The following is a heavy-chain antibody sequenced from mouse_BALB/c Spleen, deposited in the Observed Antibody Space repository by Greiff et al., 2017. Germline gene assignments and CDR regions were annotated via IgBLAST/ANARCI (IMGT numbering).Heavy chain of an antibody. CDR2: ISSGSSTI. Sequence: EVNVVESGGGLVQPGGSRKLSCAASGFTFSSFGMHWVRQAPEKGLEWVAYISSGSSTIYYADTVKGRFTISRDNPKNTLFLQMTSLRSEDTAMYYCARGGNYRAMDYWGQGTSVTVSS. CDR1: GFTFSSFG. D-gene: IGHD2-1*01. CDR3: ARGGNYRAMDY. V-gene: IGHV5-17*02. J-gene: IGHJ4*01.